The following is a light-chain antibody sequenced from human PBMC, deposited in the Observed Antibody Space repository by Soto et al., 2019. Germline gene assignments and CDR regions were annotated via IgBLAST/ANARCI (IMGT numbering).Light chain of an antibody. V-gene: IGKV2-28*01. CDR1: HSLLHSNGYNY. Sequence: DILMTQSPVSVPVTHGEAPSISCRSSHSLLHSNGYNYLDWYLQKPGQSPQLLIYLGSNRASGVPDRFSGSGSGTDFTLKISRVEAEDVGVYYCMQPLQSWTFGQGTKVDIK. CDR3: MQPLQSWT. J-gene: IGKJ1*01. CDR2: LGS.